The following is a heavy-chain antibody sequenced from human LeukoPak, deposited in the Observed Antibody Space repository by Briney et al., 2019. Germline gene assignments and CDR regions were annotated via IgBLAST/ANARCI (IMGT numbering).Heavy chain of an antibody. D-gene: IGHD6-19*01. J-gene: IGHJ3*02. CDR1: GFTFSIYG. Sequence: GGSLRLSCAASGFTFSIYGMHWVRQAPGKGLEWMAVIWYDGSNTYYADSVKGRLTISRDNSMNTLYLQMNSLRTEDTAVYYCARPYSSGWRDAFDIWGQGTMVTVSS. V-gene: IGHV3-33*01. CDR2: IWYDGSNT. CDR3: ARPYSSGWRDAFDI.